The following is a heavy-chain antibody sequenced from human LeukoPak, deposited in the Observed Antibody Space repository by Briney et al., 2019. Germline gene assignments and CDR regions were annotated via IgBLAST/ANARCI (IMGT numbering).Heavy chain of an antibody. J-gene: IGHJ4*02. CDR3: AKAENCARPIDY. D-gene: IGHD2-21*01. CDR2: IWYDGSNK. V-gene: IGHV3-33*06. Sequence: HPGGSLRLSCAASGFTFSSYGMHWVRQAPGKGLEWVAVIWYDGSNKYYADSVKGRFTISRDNSKNTLYLQMNSLRAEDTAVYYCAKAENCARPIDYWGQGTLVTVSS. CDR1: GFTFSSYG.